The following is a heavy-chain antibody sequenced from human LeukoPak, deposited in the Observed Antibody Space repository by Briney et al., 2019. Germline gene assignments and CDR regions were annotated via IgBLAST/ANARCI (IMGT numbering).Heavy chain of an antibody. J-gene: IGHJ6*02. V-gene: IGHV5-51*01. CDR1: GYSFTSYW. CDR3: ARRMYYYDSSGYYPGRYYYGMDV. CDR2: IYPDDSDT. Sequence: GESLKISCKGSGYSFTSYWIGWVRQMPGKGLEWMGIIYPDDSDTRYSPSFQGQVTISADKSISTAYLQWSSLKASDTAMYYCARRMYYYDSSGYYPGRYYYGMDVWGQGTTVTVSS. D-gene: IGHD3-22*01.